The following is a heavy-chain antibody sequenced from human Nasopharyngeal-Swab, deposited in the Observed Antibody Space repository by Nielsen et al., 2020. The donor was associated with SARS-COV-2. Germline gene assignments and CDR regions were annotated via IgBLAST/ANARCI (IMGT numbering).Heavy chain of an antibody. D-gene: IGHD1-26*01. CDR3: ARAWELHYFDY. Sequence: GESLKISCAASGFTVSSNYMSWVRQAPGKGLEWVSVIYSGGSTYYADSVKGRFTISRDNSKNTLYLQMNSLRAEDTAVYYCARAWELHYFDYWGQGTLVTVSS. J-gene: IGHJ4*02. CDR1: GFTVSSNY. V-gene: IGHV3-53*01. CDR2: IYSGGST.